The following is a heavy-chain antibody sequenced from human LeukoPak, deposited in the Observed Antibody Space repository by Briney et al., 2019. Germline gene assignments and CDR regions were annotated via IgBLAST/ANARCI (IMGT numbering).Heavy chain of an antibody. V-gene: IGHV3-48*01. J-gene: IGHJ4*02. CDR1: GFIFSDYP. D-gene: IGHD6-19*01. CDR2: VSGGSEHI. Sequence: GGSLRLSCSASGFIFSDYPMNWVRQAPGKGLEWLAYVSGGSEHIRYIDSVKGRFTISRDNAKNSLFLQMNSLRVEDTAVYYCARDDSSGWYSLDWGQGTLVTVSS. CDR3: ARDDSSGWYSLD.